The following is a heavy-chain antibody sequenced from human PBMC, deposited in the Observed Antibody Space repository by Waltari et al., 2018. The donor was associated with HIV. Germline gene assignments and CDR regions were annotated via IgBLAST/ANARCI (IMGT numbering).Heavy chain of an antibody. CDR2: RKQDGSEK. CDR1: GFTFSTYW. CDR3: ARDLKDYDFWSPVDV. V-gene: IGHV3-7*01. Sequence: EVQLVESGGGLVQPGGSLRLSCAASGFTFSTYWMPWVRPAPGKGLGWRANRKQDGSEKYYADSVKGRFTVSRDNNKKSLYLQMSSLRAEDTAVYYCARDLKDYDFWSPVDVWGQGTTVTVSS. J-gene: IGHJ6*02. D-gene: IGHD3-3*01.